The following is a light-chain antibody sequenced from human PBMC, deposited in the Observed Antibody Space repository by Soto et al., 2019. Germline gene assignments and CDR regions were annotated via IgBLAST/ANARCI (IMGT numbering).Light chain of an antibody. CDR2: EVN. CDR3: QSYDSSLTGSI. Sequence: QSALTQPPSASGSPGQSVTISCTGTSSDVGGYNYVSWYQQHPGKAPKLMIYEVNKRPSGVPDRFSGSKSGNTASLIVSGLQAEDEADYYCQSYDSSLTGSIFGTGTQLTVL. CDR1: SSDVGGYNY. J-gene: IGLJ1*01. V-gene: IGLV2-8*01.